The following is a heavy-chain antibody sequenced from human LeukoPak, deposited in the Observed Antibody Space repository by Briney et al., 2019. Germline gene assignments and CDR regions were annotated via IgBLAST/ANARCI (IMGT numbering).Heavy chain of an antibody. J-gene: IGHJ2*01. CDR1: GFTFSSYA. V-gene: IGHV3-64*01. Sequence: GGSLRLSCSASGFTFSSYALHWVRQAPGKGLEFVSAISNNGDKTYYANSVKGRFTISRDNSKNTLYLQMGSLRAGDMAVYYCARVRDWYFDLWGRGTLVTVSS. CDR2: ISNNGDKT. CDR3: ARVRDWYFDL.